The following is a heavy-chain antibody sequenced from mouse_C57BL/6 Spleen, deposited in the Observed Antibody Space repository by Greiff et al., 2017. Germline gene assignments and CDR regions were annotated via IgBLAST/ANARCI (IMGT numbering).Heavy chain of an antibody. CDR1: GFTFSDYY. Sequence: EVQGVESGGGLVQPGGSLKLSCAASGFTFSDYYMYWVRQTPEKRLEWVAYISTGGGSTSYPDTVKGRFTLSRATAKNTLYLQRGRLKSEDTAMYYCARQSSHYAMDYWGQGTSVTVSS. J-gene: IGHJ4*01. CDR3: ARQSSHYAMDY. V-gene: IGHV5-12*01. D-gene: IGHD1-3*01. CDR2: ISTGGGST.